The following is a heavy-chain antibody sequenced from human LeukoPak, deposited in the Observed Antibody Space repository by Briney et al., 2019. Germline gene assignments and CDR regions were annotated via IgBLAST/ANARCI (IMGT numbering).Heavy chain of an antibody. CDR2: IKQDGSEK. Sequence: GGSLRLSCAASGFTFSSYWMSWVRQAPGKGLEWVANIKQDGSEKYYVDSVKGRFTISRDNAKNSLYLQMNSLRAEDTAVYYCAREWREYSSGRPLTPWGQGTLVTVSS. D-gene: IGHD6-19*01. CDR3: AREWREYSSGRPLTP. J-gene: IGHJ5*02. V-gene: IGHV3-7*01. CDR1: GFTFSSYW.